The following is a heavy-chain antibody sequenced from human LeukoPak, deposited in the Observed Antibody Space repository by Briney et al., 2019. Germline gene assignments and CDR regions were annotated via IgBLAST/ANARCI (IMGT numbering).Heavy chain of an antibody. D-gene: IGHD5-18*01. CDR3: AKDLYSYGPNDAFDI. CDR1: GFTFSSYW. Sequence: GGSLRLSCAASGFTFSSYWMSWVRQAPGKGLEWVAFIRYDGSNKYYADSVKGRFTISRDNSKNTLYLQMNSLRAEDTAVYYCAKDLYSYGPNDAFDIWGQGTMVTVSS. CDR2: IRYDGSNK. J-gene: IGHJ3*02. V-gene: IGHV3-30*02.